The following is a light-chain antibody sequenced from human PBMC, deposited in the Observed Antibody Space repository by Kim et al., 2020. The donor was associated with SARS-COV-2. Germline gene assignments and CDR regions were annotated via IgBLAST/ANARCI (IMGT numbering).Light chain of an antibody. CDR2: AAS. CDR3: QQSYSTPFT. J-gene: IGKJ4*01. CDR1: QSISSY. V-gene: IGKV1-39*01. Sequence: DIQMTQSPSSLSASVGDRVTNTCRASQSISSYLNWYQQKPGKAPKLLIYAASSLQSGVPSRFSGSGSGTDFTLTISSLQPEDFATYYCQQSYSTPFTFGGGTKVDIK.